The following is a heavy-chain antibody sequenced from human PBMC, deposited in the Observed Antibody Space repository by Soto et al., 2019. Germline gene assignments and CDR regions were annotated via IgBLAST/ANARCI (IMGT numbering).Heavy chain of an antibody. V-gene: IGHV4-38-2*01. D-gene: IGHD6-19*01. CDR2: IYHTGRS. CDR3: ARTGFGTGWCFDY. CDR1: GYSISSGYS. Sequence: SETLSLTCAVSGYSISSGYSWGWIRQPPGKGLEWIATIYHTGRSYYNPSLKSRFTISVNASNNQFSLKLTSVTAADTAVYYCARTGFGTGWCFDYWGQGALVTVSS. J-gene: IGHJ4*02.